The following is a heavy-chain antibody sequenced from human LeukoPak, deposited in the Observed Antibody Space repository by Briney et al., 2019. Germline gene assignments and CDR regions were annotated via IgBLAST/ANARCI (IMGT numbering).Heavy chain of an antibody. D-gene: IGHD2-2*01. CDR3: ARDRRSRYCSSTSCYDHDY. J-gene: IGHJ4*02. Sequence: SETLSLICTVSGGSISSYYWSWIRQPPGKGLEWIGYIYYSGSTNYNPSLKSRVTISVDTSKNQFSLKLSSVTAADTAVYYCARDRRSRYCSSTSCYDHDYWGQGTLVTVSS. CDR1: GGSISSYY. CDR2: IYYSGST. V-gene: IGHV4-59*01.